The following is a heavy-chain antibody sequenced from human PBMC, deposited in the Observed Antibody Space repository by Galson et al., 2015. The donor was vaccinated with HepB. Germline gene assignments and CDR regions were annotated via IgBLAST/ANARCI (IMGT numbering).Heavy chain of an antibody. CDR3: ARGRVNTAMVTGLEY. J-gene: IGHJ4*02. V-gene: IGHV1-69*13. CDR2: IIPIFATP. D-gene: IGHD5-18*01. Sequence: SVKVSCKASGGTFNSYAMTWVRQAPGQGLEWMGGIIPIFATPSYARKFEGRVTITADESTSTAYMELSSLTSEDTAVYYCARGRVNTAMVTGLEYWGQGTLVTVSS. CDR1: GGTFNSYA.